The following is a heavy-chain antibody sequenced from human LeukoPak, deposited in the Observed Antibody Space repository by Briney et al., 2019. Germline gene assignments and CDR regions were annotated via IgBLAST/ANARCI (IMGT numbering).Heavy chain of an antibody. V-gene: IGHV3-66*01. CDR1: GFTVSSNY. CDR3: ARSRGTFLPHDY. CDR2: IYSGGGT. J-gene: IGHJ4*02. Sequence: GRSLRLSCAVSGFTVSSNYMSWVRQAPGKGLEWVSVIYSGGGTYYGDSVKGRFTISRDNSKNTVYLQMNSLRVEDTAVYYCARSRGTFLPHDYWGQGTLVTVSS. D-gene: IGHD3-16*01.